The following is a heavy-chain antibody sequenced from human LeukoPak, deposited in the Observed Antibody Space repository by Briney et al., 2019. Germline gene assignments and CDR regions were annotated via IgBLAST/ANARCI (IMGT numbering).Heavy chain of an antibody. Sequence: GGSLRLSCAPSGFTFSDYYMTWIRQSPGRGLRWVSYISSSSSHTHYADSVKDRFTISRDNAKNSLYLQMSSLRADDTAVYYCARVGVIAAAGTFDFWGQGTLVSVSS. CDR2: ISSSSSHT. CDR3: ARVGVIAAAGTFDF. D-gene: IGHD6-13*01. CDR1: GFTFSDYY. J-gene: IGHJ4*02. V-gene: IGHV3-11*06.